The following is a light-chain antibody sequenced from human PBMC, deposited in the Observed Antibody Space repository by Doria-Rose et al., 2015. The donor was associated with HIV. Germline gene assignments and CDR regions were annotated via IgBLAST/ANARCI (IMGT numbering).Light chain of an antibody. CDR1: QRSSSTY. V-gene: IGKV3-20*01. CDR2: DGS. J-gene: IGKJ1*01. CDR3: HQYGTSWT. Sequence: TQSPCTLTLSPGERATISCRASQRSSSTYLAWYQQKPGQAPSLLMYDGSTRATGIPDRFSASGSGTDFTLTINRLEPEDFALYYCHQYGTSWTFGQGTKVEI.